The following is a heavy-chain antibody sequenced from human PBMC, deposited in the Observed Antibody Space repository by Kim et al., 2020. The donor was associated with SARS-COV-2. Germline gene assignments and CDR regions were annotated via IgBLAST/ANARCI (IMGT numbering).Heavy chain of an antibody. D-gene: IGHD4-17*01. J-gene: IGHJ4*02. Sequence: SPPFQGQVTISADKSISTAYLQWSSLKASDTAMYYCARHQSDGDYKALDYWGQGTLVTVSS. V-gene: IGHV5-51*01. CDR3: ARHQSDGDYKALDY.